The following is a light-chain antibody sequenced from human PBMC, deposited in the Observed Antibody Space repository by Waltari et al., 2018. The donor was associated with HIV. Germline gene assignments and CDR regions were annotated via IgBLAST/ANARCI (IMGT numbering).Light chain of an antibody. J-gene: IGLJ2*01. Sequence: QPVVTQEPSLTVSPGGTVTLTCGSSSGPVTSGHPPYWFQQKPGQAPRTLIYDTTNKPSWTPARFPGSLLGGKAALTLSGAQPEDEADYYCLLSYAGSRPVVFGGGTKLTVL. CDR1: SGPVTSGHP. V-gene: IGLV7-46*01. CDR3: LLSYAGSRPVV. CDR2: DTT.